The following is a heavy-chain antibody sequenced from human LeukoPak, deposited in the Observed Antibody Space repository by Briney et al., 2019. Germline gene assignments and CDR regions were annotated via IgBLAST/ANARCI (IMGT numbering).Heavy chain of an antibody. CDR3: ARAPEGSLFYYYYYMDV. V-gene: IGHV1-2*02. J-gene: IGHJ6*03. CDR1: GYTFTGYY. Sequence: ASVKVSCKASGYTFTGYYMHWVRQAPGQGLEWMGWINLNSGGTNYPQKFQGRVTMTRDTSISTAYMELSRLRSDDTAVYYCARAPEGSLFYYYYYMDVWGKGTTVTISS. CDR2: INLNSGGT. D-gene: IGHD3-10*01.